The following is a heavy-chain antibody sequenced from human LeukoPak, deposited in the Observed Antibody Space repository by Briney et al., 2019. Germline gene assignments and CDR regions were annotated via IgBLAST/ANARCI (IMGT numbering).Heavy chain of an antibody. Sequence: GGSRRLAWAAAGFTFSNYGMSWVRQAPGKGREWVSAISGIGGTTYYADSGQGRFTISRDNSKNTLYLQMNSLRAEDTAVYYCAKGPLPRITGTAPFDYWGQGTLVTVSS. CDR3: AKGPLPRITGTAPFDY. CDR2: ISGIGGTT. D-gene: IGHD1-7*01. CDR1: GFTFSNYG. J-gene: IGHJ4*02. V-gene: IGHV3-23*01.